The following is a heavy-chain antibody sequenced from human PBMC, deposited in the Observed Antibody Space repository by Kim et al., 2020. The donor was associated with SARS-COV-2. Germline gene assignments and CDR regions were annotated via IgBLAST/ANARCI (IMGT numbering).Heavy chain of an antibody. V-gene: IGHV3-33*01. CDR3: VPREIYYDSSGYYPDAFDF. CDR1: GFTFSSYG. J-gene: IGHJ3*01. CDR2: IWYDGSNK. D-gene: IGHD3-22*01. Sequence: GGSLRLSCAASGFTFSSYGMHWVRQAPGKGLEWVAVIWYDGSNKYYADSVKGRFTISRDNSKNTLYLQMNSLRAEDTAVYYCVPREIYYDSSGYYPDAFDFWGQGAMVTVSS.